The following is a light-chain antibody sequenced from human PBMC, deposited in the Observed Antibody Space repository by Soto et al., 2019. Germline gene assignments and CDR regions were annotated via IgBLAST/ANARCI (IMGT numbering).Light chain of an antibody. CDR3: QQYDNLPPFT. Sequence: DIQMTQSPSSLSASVGDRVTITCQASQDISNYLNWYQQKPGKAPKLLIYDASNLETGVPSRFSGSGSGTDFTFTISSLQPEVIATYYCQQYDNLPPFTFGPGTKVDIE. J-gene: IGKJ3*01. CDR2: DAS. V-gene: IGKV1-33*01. CDR1: QDISNY.